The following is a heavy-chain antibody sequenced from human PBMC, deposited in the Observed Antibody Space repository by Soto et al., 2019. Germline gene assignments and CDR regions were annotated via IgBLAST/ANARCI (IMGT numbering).Heavy chain of an antibody. CDR1: GFTASVNL. J-gene: IGHJ6*02. Sequence: GGSLRLSCAASGFTASVNLMNWVRQAPGKRLEWVSVIINGGSTDYADSVKGRFSISRDISRNTLHLQMDRLRAEDTVVYYCVREIYYYGMDVWGQGTTVTVSS. CDR2: IINGGST. CDR3: VREIYYYGMDV. V-gene: IGHV3-66*01.